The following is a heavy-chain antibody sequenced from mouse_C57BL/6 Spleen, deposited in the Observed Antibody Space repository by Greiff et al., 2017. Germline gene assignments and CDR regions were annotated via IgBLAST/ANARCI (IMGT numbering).Heavy chain of an antibody. CDR2: IDPSDSYS. V-gene: IGHV1-50*01. J-gene: IGHJ3*01. CDR3: ARIPY. CDR1: GYTFTSYW. Sequence: VQLQQPGAELVKPGASVQLSCKASGYTFTSYWMQWVKQRPGQGLEWIGEIDPSDSYSNYNQKFTGKATLTVDTSSSPAYMQLSSLTSEDSAVYYCARIPYWGQGTLVTVSA.